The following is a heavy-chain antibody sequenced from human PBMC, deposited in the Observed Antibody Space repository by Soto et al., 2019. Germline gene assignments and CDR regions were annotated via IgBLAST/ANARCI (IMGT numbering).Heavy chain of an antibody. CDR3: ARVDTAMPGGMDV. D-gene: IGHD5-18*01. CDR2: IYYSGST. Sequence: PSETLSLTCTVSGGSISSSSYYWGWIRQPPGKGLEWIGSIYYSGSTYYNPSLKSRVTISVDTSKNQSSLKLSSVTAADTAVYYCARVDTAMPGGMDVWGQGTTVTVSS. CDR1: GGSISSSSYY. V-gene: IGHV4-39*01. J-gene: IGHJ6*02.